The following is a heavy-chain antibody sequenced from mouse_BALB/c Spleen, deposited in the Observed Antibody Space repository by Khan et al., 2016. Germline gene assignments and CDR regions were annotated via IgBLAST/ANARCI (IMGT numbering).Heavy chain of an antibody. D-gene: IGHD1-1*01. V-gene: IGHV3-2*02. CDR1: GYSITSDFA. J-gene: IGHJ2*01. Sequence: EVQLQESGPGLVKPSQSLSLTCTVTGYSITSDFAWNWIRQFPGNKLEWMGYISHSGSTSYNPSLKSRFSITRDTSKNQFFLQLNSVTAEDSATYYCARGYYYGKGSFDYWGQGTTLTVSS. CDR3: ARGYYYGKGSFDY. CDR2: ISHSGST.